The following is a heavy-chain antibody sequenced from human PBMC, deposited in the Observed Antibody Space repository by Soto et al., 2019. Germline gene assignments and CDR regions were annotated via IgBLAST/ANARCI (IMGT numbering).Heavy chain of an antibody. Sequence: EVQLLESGGGLVQPGGSLRLSCAASGFTFSSYAMSWVRQAPGKGLEWVSAISGSGGSTYYADSVKGRFTISRDNSKTTLYLQMNSLRAEDTAVYYCAKGESYYFYGMHVWGQGTTVTVSS. CDR2: ISGSGGST. J-gene: IGHJ6*02. V-gene: IGHV3-23*01. CDR3: AKGESYYFYGMHV. CDR1: GFTFSSYA.